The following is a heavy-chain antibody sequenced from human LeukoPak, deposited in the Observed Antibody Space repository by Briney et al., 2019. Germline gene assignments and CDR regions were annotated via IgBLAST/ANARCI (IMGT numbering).Heavy chain of an antibody. Sequence: ASVKVSCKASGYTFTSYGISWVRQAPGQGLEWMGWISAYNGNTNYAQKLQGRVTMTTDTSTSTAYMELRSLRSDDTAVYYCARNSRVASTSGLNYWGQGTLVTVSS. CDR1: GYTFTSYG. J-gene: IGHJ4*02. V-gene: IGHV1-18*01. D-gene: IGHD4-23*01. CDR2: ISAYNGNT. CDR3: ARNSRVASTSGLNY.